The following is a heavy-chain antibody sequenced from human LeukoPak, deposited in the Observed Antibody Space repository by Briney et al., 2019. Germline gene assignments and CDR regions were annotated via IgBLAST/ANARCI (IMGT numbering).Heavy chain of an antibody. Sequence: SETLSLTCAVYGGSFSDYYWSWIRQPPGKGLEWIGEINPSGSTNCNPSLKSRVTISVDTSKNQFSLKLSSVTAADTAVYYCARLVRGVVRIDYWGQGTLVTVSS. CDR2: INPSGST. J-gene: IGHJ4*02. CDR1: GGSFSDYY. V-gene: IGHV4-34*01. D-gene: IGHD3-10*01. CDR3: ARLVRGVVRIDY.